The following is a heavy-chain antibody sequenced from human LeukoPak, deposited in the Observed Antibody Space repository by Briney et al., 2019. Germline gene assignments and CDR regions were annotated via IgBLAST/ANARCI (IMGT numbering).Heavy chain of an antibody. CDR3: GGVSRAGCSCRTFYLDC. V-gene: IGHV4-4*07. CDR2: IYSSGTT. D-gene: IGHD2-15*01. J-gene: IGHJ4*02. Sequence: PSVTLSLTCTVSGGSLSSYYWSWIRQPAGKGLEWIGRIYSSGTTNYNPSLKSRVTMSVDTSKNQFSLKLSSVTAADTAVYYCGGVSRAGCSCRTFYLDCWGQGALVTVSS. CDR1: GGSLSSYY.